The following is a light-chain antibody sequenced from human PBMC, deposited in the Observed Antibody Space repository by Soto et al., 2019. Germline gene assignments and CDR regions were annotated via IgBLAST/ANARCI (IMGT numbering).Light chain of an antibody. Sequence: DIQLTQSPSFLSASVGDRVTITCRASQGISSYLAWYQQKPGKAPKLLIYAASTLQSGVPSRFSGSGSGTEFTLTISSLQPEDFATYYCQQCSSYSPTFGQGTKVDIK. V-gene: IGKV1-9*01. CDR2: AAS. CDR3: QQCSSYSPT. J-gene: IGKJ1*01. CDR1: QGISSY.